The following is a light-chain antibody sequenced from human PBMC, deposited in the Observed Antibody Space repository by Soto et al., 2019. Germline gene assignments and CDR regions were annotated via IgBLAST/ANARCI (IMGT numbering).Light chain of an antibody. CDR2: ANS. CDR1: SSNLGAGFH. Sequence: QSVLTQPPSVSGAPGQRVTISCTGSSSNLGAGFHVHWYQQLPGTAPKLLIYANSNRPSGAPDRFSGSKSGTSASLAITGLQAEDEADYYCQSFDNRLSPYDSSLSGYVVFGGGTKLTVL. CDR3: QSFDNRLSPYDSSLSGYVV. J-gene: IGLJ2*01. V-gene: IGLV1-40*01.